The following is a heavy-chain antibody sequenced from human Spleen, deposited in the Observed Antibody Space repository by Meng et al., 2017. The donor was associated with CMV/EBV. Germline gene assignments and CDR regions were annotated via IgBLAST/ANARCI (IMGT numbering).Heavy chain of an antibody. Sequence: GGSLRLSCAASGFIFSDHYLDWVRQTPGKGLEWVGRSRNKANRYTTEYAASVKGRFTVSRDESKNSLYLQMNSLRDEDTAVYYCGRCWDYWGQGTLVTVSS. V-gene: IGHV3-72*01. CDR1: GFIFSDHY. J-gene: IGHJ4*02. D-gene: IGHD4/OR15-4a*01. CDR2: SRNKANRYTT. CDR3: GRCWDY.